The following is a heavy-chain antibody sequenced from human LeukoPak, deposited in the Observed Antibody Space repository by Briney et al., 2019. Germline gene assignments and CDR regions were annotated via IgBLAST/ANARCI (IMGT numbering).Heavy chain of an antibody. CDR3: AKDRRYCISTSCYSNAFDI. J-gene: IGHJ3*02. Sequence: GGSLRLSCVASGFTFSSYGMHWVRQAPGKGLEWVAFIRYDGSNKYYADSVKGRFTISRDNSKNTLYLQMNSLRAEDTAVYYCAKDRRYCISTSCYSNAFDIWGQGTMVTVSS. D-gene: IGHD2-2*01. V-gene: IGHV3-30*02. CDR1: GFTFSSYG. CDR2: IRYDGSNK.